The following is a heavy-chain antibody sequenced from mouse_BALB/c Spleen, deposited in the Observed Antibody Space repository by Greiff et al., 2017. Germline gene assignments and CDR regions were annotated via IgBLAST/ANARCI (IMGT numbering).Heavy chain of an antibody. V-gene: IGHV1-7*01. CDR1: GYTFTSYW. J-gene: IGHJ2*01. CDR2: INPSTGYT. D-gene: IGHD3-3*01. Sequence: VQLQQSGAELAKPGASVKMSCKASGYTFTSYWMHWVKQRPGQGLEWIGYINPSTGYTEYNQKFKDKATLTADKYSSTAYMQLSSLTSEDSAVYYCARGGAIGHYFDYWGQGTTLTVSS. CDR3: ARGGAIGHYFDY.